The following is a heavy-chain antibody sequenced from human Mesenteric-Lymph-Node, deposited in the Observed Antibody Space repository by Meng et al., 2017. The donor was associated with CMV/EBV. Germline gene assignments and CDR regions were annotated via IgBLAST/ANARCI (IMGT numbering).Heavy chain of an antibody. Sequence: GESLKISCAASGFTVSSNYMTWVRQAPGKGLEWVSVIYSAGSTYYADSVKGRFTISRDDSKNTLYLQMNSLRAEDTAVYYCARDHNWNHKTNYYYGMDVWGQGTTVTVSS. CDR1: GFTVSSNY. D-gene: IGHD1-14*01. CDR3: ARDHNWNHKTNYYYGMDV. J-gene: IGHJ6*02. CDR2: IYSAGST. V-gene: IGHV3-53*01.